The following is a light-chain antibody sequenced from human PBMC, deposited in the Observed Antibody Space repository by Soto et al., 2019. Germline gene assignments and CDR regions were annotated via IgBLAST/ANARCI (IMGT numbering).Light chain of an antibody. Sequence: EIVLTQSPGTLSLSPGETATLSCRASQSVSSNNLAWYHQKPGQTPRLLIYGASSRATGIPDRFSGSGSGTDFTLTISRLEPEHFAVYYCQQYDNSITFGQGTRLE. V-gene: IGKV3-20*01. CDR2: GAS. CDR1: QSVSSNN. J-gene: IGKJ5*01. CDR3: QQYDNSIT.